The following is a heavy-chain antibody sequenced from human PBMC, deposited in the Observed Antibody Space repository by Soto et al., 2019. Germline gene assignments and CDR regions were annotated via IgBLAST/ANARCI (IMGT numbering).Heavy chain of an antibody. V-gene: IGHV3-53*01. CDR2: IYSGGST. CDR1: GFTVSSNY. D-gene: IGHD3-3*01. CDR3: ARVYYDFWSGQNGYFQH. J-gene: IGHJ1*01. Sequence: EVQLVESGGGLIQPGGSLRLSCAASGFTVSSNYMSWVRQAPGKGLEWVSVIYSGGSTYYADSVKGRFTISRDNSKNTLYLQKNSLRAEDTAVYYCARVYYDFWSGQNGYFQHWGQGTLVTVSS.